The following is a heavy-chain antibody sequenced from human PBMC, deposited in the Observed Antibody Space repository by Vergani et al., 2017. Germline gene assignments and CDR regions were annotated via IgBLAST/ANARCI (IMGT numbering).Heavy chain of an antibody. CDR3: ARGDYGDYRDAFDI. D-gene: IGHD4-17*01. J-gene: IGHJ3*02. Sequence: QVQLVESGGGVVQPGRSLRLSCAASGLTFSSYAMHWVRQAPGKGLEWVRVIAYDGSNKYYADTVKGRFTISRENSKNTLYLQMNSLRAEDTAVYYCARGDYGDYRDAFDIWGQGTMVTVSS. CDR2: IAYDGSNK. CDR1: GLTFSSYA. V-gene: IGHV3-30-3*01.